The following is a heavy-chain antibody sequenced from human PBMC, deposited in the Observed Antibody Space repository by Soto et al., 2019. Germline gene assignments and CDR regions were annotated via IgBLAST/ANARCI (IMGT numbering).Heavy chain of an antibody. CDR3: APEGYSSDPG. J-gene: IGHJ4*02. Sequence: PGGSLRLSCAASGFTFSSYAMSWARQAPGKGLEWVSSIGVSSDAYYADSVKGRFTISRDNSKNTLYLQMNSLRAEDTAVYYCAPEGYSSDPGWGQGTLVTVSS. D-gene: IGHD6-19*01. CDR2: IGVSSDA. CDR1: GFTFSSYA. V-gene: IGHV3-23*01.